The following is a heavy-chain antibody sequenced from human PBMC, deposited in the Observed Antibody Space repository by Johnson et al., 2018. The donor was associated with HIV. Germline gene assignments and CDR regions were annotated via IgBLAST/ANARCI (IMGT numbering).Heavy chain of an antibody. D-gene: IGHD1-1*01. CDR3: ARGGIIHDAFDI. CDR1: GFTFSSYA. V-gene: IGHV3-30*04. J-gene: IGHJ3*02. Sequence: MQLVESGGGVVQPGRSLRLSCAASGFTFSSYAMHWVRQAPGKALEWVAIISYDGSNKYYADSVKGRFTISRDNSKNTLYLQMSSLRAEDTTVYYCARGGIIHDAFDIWGQGTMVTVSS. CDR2: ISYDGSNK.